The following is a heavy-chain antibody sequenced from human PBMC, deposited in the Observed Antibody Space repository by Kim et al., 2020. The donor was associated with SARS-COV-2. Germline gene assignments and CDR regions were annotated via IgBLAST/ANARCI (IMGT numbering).Heavy chain of an antibody. D-gene: IGHD3-22*01. J-gene: IGHJ5*02. CDR2: ISAYNGNT. Sequence: ASVKVSCKASGYTFTSYGISWGRQAPGQGLEWMGWISAYNGNTNYAQKLQGRVTMTTDTSTSTAYMELRSLRSDDTAVYYCARDRGGITMIGSNWFDPWGQGTLVTVSS. CDR3: ARDRGGITMIGSNWFDP. CDR1: GYTFTSYG. V-gene: IGHV1-18*01.